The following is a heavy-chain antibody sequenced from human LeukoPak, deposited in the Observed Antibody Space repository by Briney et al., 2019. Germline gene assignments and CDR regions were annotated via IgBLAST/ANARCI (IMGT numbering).Heavy chain of an antibody. Sequence: PGGSLRLSCAASGFTFDDYTMHWVRQAPGKGLEWVSLISWDGGSTYYADSVKGRFTISRDNSKNSLYLQMNSLRTEDTALYYCAKDMRDWNYGMDVWGQGTTVTVSS. CDR3: AKDMRDWNYGMDV. J-gene: IGHJ6*02. CDR2: ISWDGGST. V-gene: IGHV3-43*01. D-gene: IGHD3/OR15-3a*01. CDR1: GFTFDDYT.